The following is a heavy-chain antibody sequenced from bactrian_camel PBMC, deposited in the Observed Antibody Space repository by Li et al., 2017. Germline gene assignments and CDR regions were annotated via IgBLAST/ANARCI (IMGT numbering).Heavy chain of an antibody. Sequence: HVQLVESGGGSVQVGGSLRLSCAASGDIHSTNYMGWFRQSPGQERAGVADIDMDGRTSYAESVKGRFTISRDNTQNTLYLQMNSLKPEDTAMYYCAASGVRSRCFSPSGGAPEYSTWGQGTQVTVS. CDR2: IDMDGRT. J-gene: IGHJ6*01. CDR1: GDIHSTNY. CDR3: AASGVRSRCFSPSGGAPEYST. V-gene: IGHV3S53*01. D-gene: IGHD4*01.